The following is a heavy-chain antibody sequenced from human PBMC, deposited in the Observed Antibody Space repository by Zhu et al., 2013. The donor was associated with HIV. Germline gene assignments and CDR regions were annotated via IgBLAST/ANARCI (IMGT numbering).Heavy chain of an antibody. J-gene: IGHJ1*01. D-gene: IGHD2-2*03. CDR1: GYTFNDHY. V-gene: IGHV1-2*02. Sequence: QVQLVQSGAEVKKPGASVRVSCKASGYTFNDHYIHWVRQAPGQGLEWVGWIDPNSGGTKYTEKFQGRVTMTRATSISTAYMEVSSLRSEDTAVYYCARGSGYCTSTRCSAEYFQDWGQGTLVTVSS. CDR2: IDPNSGGT. CDR3: ARGSGYCTSTRCSAEYFQD.